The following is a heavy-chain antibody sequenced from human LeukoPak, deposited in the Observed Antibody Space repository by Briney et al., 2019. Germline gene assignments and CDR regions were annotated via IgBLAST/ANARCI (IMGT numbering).Heavy chain of an antibody. CDR3: AKRGGSASKGAFDI. V-gene: IGHV3-33*06. J-gene: IGHJ3*02. D-gene: IGHD5-12*01. CDR1: GLSFSSYG. CDR2: IWYDGSNK. Sequence: PGGSLRLSCAASGLSFSSYGMHWVRQAPGKGLEWVARIWYDGSNKDYADSVKGRFTISRDNSKNTLYLQMNSLRAEDTAVYYCAKRGGSASKGAFDIWGQGTMVTVSS.